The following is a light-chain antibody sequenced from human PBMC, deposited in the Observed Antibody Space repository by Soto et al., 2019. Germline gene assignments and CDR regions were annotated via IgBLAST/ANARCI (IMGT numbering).Light chain of an antibody. Sequence: QSALTQPASVSGSPGQSITISCTGTSSDVGGYNYVSWYQQHPGKAPKLMIYDVSNRPSGVSNRFSGSKSGNTASLTISGLQAEDEDDYYCRSYTSSSTLYVFGTGTKLTV. CDR1: SSDVGGYNY. V-gene: IGLV2-14*01. CDR3: RSYTSSSTLYV. CDR2: DVS. J-gene: IGLJ1*01.